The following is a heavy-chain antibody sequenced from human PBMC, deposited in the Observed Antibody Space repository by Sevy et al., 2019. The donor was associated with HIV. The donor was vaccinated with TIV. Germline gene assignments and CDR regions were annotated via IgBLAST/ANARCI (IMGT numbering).Heavy chain of an antibody. J-gene: IGHJ6*02. Sequence: GGSLRLSCAASNLTFEDYAMHWVRRAPGKGLEWVSGISWNGADIGFAATVKGRFTISRDNAKSSVYLQINSLTPEDTGVYYCAKGQQLITQSGSYFYYGMNVWGQGTTVTVSS. V-gene: IGHV3-9*01. CDR2: ISWNGADI. CDR1: NLTFEDYA. D-gene: IGHD6-13*01. CDR3: AKGQQLITQSGSYFYYGMNV.